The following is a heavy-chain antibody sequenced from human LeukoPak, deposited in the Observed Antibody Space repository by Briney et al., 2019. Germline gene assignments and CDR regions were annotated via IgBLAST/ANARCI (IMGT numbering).Heavy chain of an antibody. CDR3: ARGRHDITLIVVVMTSVSYYLDV. CDR2: INPSGGT. D-gene: IGHD3-22*01. J-gene: IGHJ6*03. V-gene: IGHV4-34*01. Sequence: SVTLSLTCAVYGGSFSGYHWTWIRQSPGKGLEWIGDINPSGGTYYNPSLKSRLTISVDTSKNQFSLKLRSVTAADTAVYYCARGRHDITLIVVVMTSVSYYLDVWGKGTTVTVS. CDR1: GGSFSGYH.